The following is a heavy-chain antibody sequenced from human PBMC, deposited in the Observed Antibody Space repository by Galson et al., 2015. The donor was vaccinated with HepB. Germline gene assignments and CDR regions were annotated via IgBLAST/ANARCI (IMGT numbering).Heavy chain of an antibody. J-gene: IGHJ4*02. V-gene: IGHV3-74*01. CDR2: INGDGSAT. CDR1: GFTFSTYW. D-gene: IGHD4-23*01. CDR3: AKCVTPAGYFDY. Sequence: SLRLSCAVSGFTFSTYWMHWVRQASGKGLVWVSRINGDGSATNFADSVKGRFTISRDNAKNTLYLQLNSPREEDTAVYYCAKCVTPAGYFDYWGQGTLVTVSS.